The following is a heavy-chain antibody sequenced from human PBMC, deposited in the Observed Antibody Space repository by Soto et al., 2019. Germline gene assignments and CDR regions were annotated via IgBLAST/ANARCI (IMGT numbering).Heavy chain of an antibody. CDR3: ARAQPPSQNCSSTSCPTYYYYMDV. CDR1: GVSFSGYY. V-gene: IGHV4-34*01. CDR2: INHSGST. D-gene: IGHD2-2*01. J-gene: IGHJ6*03. Sequence: ASETLSLTCAVYGVSFSGYYWSWIRQPPGKGLEWIGEINHSGSTNYNPSLKSRVTISVDTSKNQFSLKLSSVTAADTAVYYCARAQPPSQNCSSTSCPTYYYYMDVWGKGTTVTVSS.